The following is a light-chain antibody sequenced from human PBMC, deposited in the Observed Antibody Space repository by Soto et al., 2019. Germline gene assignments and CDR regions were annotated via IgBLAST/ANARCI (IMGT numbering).Light chain of an antibody. V-gene: IGLV2-8*01. J-gene: IGLJ1*01. CDR1: KNDIGVYDF. CDR3: KSYAGSNTYV. CDR2: EVV. Sequence: LTQPPSAFGYPGQYVTIYCTGTKNDIGVYDFVSWYQHHPGKAPRLIIYEVVQRPSGVPDRFSGSKSGNTASLTVSGLQAADEADYLCKSYAGSNTYVFGSGTK.